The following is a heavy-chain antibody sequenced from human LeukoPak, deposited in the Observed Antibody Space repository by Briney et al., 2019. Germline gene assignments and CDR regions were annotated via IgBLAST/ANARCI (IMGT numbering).Heavy chain of an antibody. Sequence: PGGSLRLSCAASGFTVSSNYMSWVRQAPGKGLEWVSAISGSGGSTYYADSVKGRFTISRDNSKNTLYLQMNSLRAEDTAVYYCAKAPSRSPGYFDYWGQGTLVTVSS. D-gene: IGHD2-2*01. CDR2: ISGSGGST. CDR3: AKAPSRSPGYFDY. J-gene: IGHJ4*02. V-gene: IGHV3-23*01. CDR1: GFTVSSNY.